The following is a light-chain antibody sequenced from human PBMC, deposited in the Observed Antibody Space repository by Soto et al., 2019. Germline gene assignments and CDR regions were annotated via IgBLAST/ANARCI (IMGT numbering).Light chain of an antibody. J-gene: IGLJ2*01. CDR2: DNN. CDR3: GTWDSSLSAVI. Sequence: QSVLTQPPSESAAPRQKVTISCSGSSSNIANNYVSWYQQVPGMAPKLLIYDNNKRPSGIPDRFSGSKSGTSATLAITGLQTGDEADYYCGTWDSSLSAVIFGGGTKLTVL. V-gene: IGLV1-51*01. CDR1: SSNIANNY.